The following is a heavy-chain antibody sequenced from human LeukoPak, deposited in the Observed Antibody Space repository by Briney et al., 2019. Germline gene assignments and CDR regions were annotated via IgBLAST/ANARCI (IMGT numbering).Heavy chain of an antibody. J-gene: IGHJ4*02. CDR2: IYYSGST. CDR3: ARETIAAAGMWFDY. V-gene: IGHV4-59*01. CDR1: GGSISSYY. Sequence: SETLSLTCTVSGGSISSYYWSWIRQPPGKGLEWIGYIYYSGSTNYNPSLKSRVTISVDTSKNQFSLKLSSVTAADTAVYYCARETIAAAGMWFDYWGQGTLVTVSS. D-gene: IGHD6-13*01.